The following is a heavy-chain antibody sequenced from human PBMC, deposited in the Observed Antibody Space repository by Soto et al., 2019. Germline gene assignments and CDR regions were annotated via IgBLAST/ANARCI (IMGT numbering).Heavy chain of an antibody. Sequence: QVQLRESGPGLVKPSETLSLTCSVSGVSITGSYWSWIRQPPGKTLEWIGYVYHSGTTTYNPSLKSRVSISVDTSKNQFSLRLTSVIAADTAVYYCARDMPYGAGGLAGCDYWGQGILVTVSS. CDR2: VYHSGTT. CDR1: GVSITGSY. J-gene: IGHJ4*02. D-gene: IGHD3-16*01. CDR3: ARDMPYGAGGLAGCDY. V-gene: IGHV4-59*01.